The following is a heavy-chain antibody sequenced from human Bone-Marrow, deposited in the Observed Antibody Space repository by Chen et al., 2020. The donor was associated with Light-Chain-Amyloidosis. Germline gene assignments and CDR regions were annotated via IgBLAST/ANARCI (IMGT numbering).Heavy chain of an antibody. CDR3: ARRRDGYKFDY. D-gene: IGHD5-12*01. J-gene: IGHJ4*02. Sequence: EVQLEQSGPEVKKPGESLKISCKGSGYTFPNYWIGWVRQMPGKGLEWMGVIYPYASDARYSPSFEGQVTISADKSITTAYLQWRSLKASDTAMYYCARRRDGYKFDYWGQGTLVTVSS. CDR1: GYTFPNYW. V-gene: IGHV5-51*01. CDR2: IYPYASDA.